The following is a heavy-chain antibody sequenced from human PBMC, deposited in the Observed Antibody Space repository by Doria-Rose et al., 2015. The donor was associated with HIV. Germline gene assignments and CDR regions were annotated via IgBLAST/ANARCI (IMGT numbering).Heavy chain of an antibody. D-gene: IGHD6-13*01. Sequence: QVTLKESGPVLVKPTETLTLTCTVSGVSLSSPGMGVSWIRQSPGKALEWLVNIFSDDERSYKTSLKSRLTISRGTSKSQVVLTMTDMDPVDTATYYCARIKSSRWYHKYYFDFWGQGTLVIVSA. CDR3: ARIKSSRWYHKYYFDF. CDR2: IFSDDER. J-gene: IGHJ4*02. CDR1: GVSLSSPGMG. V-gene: IGHV2-26*01.